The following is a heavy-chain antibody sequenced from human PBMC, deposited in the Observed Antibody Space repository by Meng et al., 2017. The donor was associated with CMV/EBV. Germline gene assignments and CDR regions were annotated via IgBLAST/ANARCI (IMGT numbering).Heavy chain of an antibody. D-gene: IGHD4-11*01. CDR3: AHTWSSNYFDP. CDR2: IYWNDDK. J-gene: IGHJ5*02. Sequence: SGPTLVKPPQTLTLTCTFSGFSLTTSGVSVGWILQPPGKALEWLALIYWNDDKRYSPSLKSRLTITKDTSKNQVVLTVTNMDPVDTATYYCAHTWSSNYFDPWGQGTLVTVSS. V-gene: IGHV2-5*01. CDR1: GFSLTTSGVS.